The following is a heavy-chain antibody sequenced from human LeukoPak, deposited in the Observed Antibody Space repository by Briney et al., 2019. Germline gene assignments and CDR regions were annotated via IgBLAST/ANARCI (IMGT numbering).Heavy chain of an antibody. D-gene: IGHD6-19*01. V-gene: IGHV3-21*01. J-gene: IGHJ4*02. CDR1: GFTFSSYS. CDR2: ISSSSSYI. Sequence: GGSLRLSCAASGFTFSSYSMNWVRQAPGKGLEWVSSISSSSSYIYYADSVKGRFTISRDNAKNSLYLQMNSLRAEDTAVYYCARAASSGWADYWGQGTLVTVSS. CDR3: ARAASSGWADY.